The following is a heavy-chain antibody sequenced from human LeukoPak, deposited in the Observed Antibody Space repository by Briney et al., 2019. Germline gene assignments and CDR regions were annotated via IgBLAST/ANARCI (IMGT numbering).Heavy chain of an antibody. CDR2: IYTSGST. V-gene: IGHV4-61*02. CDR3: ARGSHGYSYGRDAFDI. CDR1: GGSISSGGYY. D-gene: IGHD5-18*01. J-gene: IGHJ3*02. Sequence: SETLSLTCTVSGGSISSGGYYWSWIRQHPGKGLEWIGRIYTSGSTNYNPSLKSRVTISVDTSKNQFSLKLSSVTAADTAVYYCARGSHGYSYGRDAFDIWGQGTMVTVSS.